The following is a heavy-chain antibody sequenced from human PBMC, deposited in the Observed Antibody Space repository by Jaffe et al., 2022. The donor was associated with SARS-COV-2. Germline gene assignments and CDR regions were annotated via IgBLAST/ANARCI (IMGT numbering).Heavy chain of an antibody. Sequence: EVQLVESGGGLVKPGGSLRLSCVGSGFTFSDASMNWVRQAPGKGLEWVASITRTHTYMFYADSVKGRFTISRDNARNSLFLQMDSLRPEDTGEYYCARDTDCTNSTCFWGNWFDPWGQGTHVTVSS. CDR1: GFTFSDAS. CDR3: ARDTDCTNSTCFWGNWFDP. J-gene: IGHJ5*02. V-gene: IGHV3-21*01. D-gene: IGHD2-8*01. CDR2: ITRTHTYM.